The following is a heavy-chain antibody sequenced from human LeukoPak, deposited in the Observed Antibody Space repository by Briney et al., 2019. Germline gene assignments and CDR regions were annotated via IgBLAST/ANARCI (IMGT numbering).Heavy chain of an antibody. V-gene: IGHV3-7*01. CDR3: ARVDSSSWSHNWFDP. CDR1: GFTFSSYW. Sequence: PGGSLRLSCAASGFTFSSYWMSWVRQAPGKGLEWVANIKQDGSEKYYVDSVKGRFTISRDNAKNSLYLQMNSLRAEDTAVYYCARVDSSSWSHNWFDPWGQGTLVTVSS. J-gene: IGHJ5*02. D-gene: IGHD6-13*01. CDR2: IKQDGSEK.